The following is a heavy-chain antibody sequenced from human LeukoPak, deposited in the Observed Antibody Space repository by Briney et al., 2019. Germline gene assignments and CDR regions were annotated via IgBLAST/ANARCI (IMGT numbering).Heavy chain of an antibody. CDR1: GFIFSSYG. D-gene: IGHD2-21*01. V-gene: IGHV3-23*01. CDR2: ISGSVRST. J-gene: IGHJ5*02. Sequence: GGSLRLSCAASGFIFSSYGMSWVRQAPGQGLEWVSAISGSVRSTYYSDSVKGRFTISRDNAKNTLYLQMNSLRAEDTAVYYCARDGVEFYNWFDPWGQGTLVTVSS. CDR3: ARDGVEFYNWFDP.